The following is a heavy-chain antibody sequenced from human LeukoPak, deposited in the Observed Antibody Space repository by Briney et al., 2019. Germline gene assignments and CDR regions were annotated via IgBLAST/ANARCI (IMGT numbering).Heavy chain of an antibody. CDR1: GFTFDDYG. CDR3: ARGDCSSTSCPLVY. V-gene: IGHV3-20*04. D-gene: IGHD2-2*01. Sequence: GSLRLSCAASGFTFDDYGMSWVRQAPGKGLEWVSGINWNGGSTGYADSVKGRFTISRDNAKNSLYLQMNSLRAEDTALYYCARGDCSSTSCPLVYWGQGTLVTVSS. J-gene: IGHJ4*02. CDR2: INWNGGST.